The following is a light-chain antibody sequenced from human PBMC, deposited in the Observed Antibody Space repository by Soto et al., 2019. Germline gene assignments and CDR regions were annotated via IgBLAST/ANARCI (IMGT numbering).Light chain of an antibody. J-gene: IGLJ2*01. CDR3: SSYAGSNIVV. Sequence: QSALTQPPSASGSPGQSVTISCTGTSSDVGGYNFVSCYQQHPGKAPKLMIYEVSERPSGVPYRFSGSKSVNTASLTVSGLQAEDEADYYCSSYAGSNIVVFGGGTKVTVL. CDR2: EVS. CDR1: SSDVGGYNF. V-gene: IGLV2-8*01.